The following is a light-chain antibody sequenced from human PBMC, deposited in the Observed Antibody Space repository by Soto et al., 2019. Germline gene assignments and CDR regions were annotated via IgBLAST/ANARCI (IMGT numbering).Light chain of an antibody. CDR2: GAS. Sequence: DIQLTQSPSFLSASVGDRVTITCRASQGLSSDLAWYQQKPGKAPKLLIYGASTLQSGVPSRFSGSGSGTEFTLTISSLQPEDFATYYCQQLNSYPITFGQGTRLEI. V-gene: IGKV1-9*01. CDR1: QGLSSD. CDR3: QQLNSYPIT. J-gene: IGKJ5*01.